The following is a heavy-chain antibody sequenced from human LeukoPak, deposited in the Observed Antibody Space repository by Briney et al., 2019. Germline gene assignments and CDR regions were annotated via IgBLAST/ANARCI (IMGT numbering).Heavy chain of an antibody. CDR1: GGSISSSSYY. CDR3: ARIRLRFDFDY. D-gene: IGHD5-12*01. V-gene: IGHV4-39*07. Sequence: PSETLSLTCTVSGGSISSSSYYWGWIRQPPGKGLEWIGSIYYSGSTYYNPSPKSRVTISVDTSKNQFSLKLSSVTAADTAVYYCARIRLRFDFDYWGQGTLVTVSS. CDR2: IYYSGST. J-gene: IGHJ4*02.